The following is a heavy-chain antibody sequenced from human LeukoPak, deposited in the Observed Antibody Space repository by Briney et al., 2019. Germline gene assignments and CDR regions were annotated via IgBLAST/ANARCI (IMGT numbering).Heavy chain of an antibody. D-gene: IGHD6-6*01. Sequence: GASVKVSGKASGYTSTSYAMNWVRQAPGQGLEWMGWINTNTGNPTYAQGFTGRFVFSLDTSVSTAYLQISSLKAEDTAVYYCALLMRSSHYYYYMDVWGKGTTVTVSS. CDR2: INTNTGNP. J-gene: IGHJ6*03. CDR3: ALLMRSSHYYYYMDV. V-gene: IGHV7-4-1*02. CDR1: GYTSTSYA.